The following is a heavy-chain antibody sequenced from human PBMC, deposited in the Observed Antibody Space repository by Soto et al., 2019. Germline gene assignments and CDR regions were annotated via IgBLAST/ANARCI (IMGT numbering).Heavy chain of an antibody. V-gene: IGHV4-61*01. CDR1: GGSVSSGSYY. Sequence: QLQLQESGPGLVKPSETLSLTCIVSGGSVSSGSYYWSWIRQPPGKGLEWIGYIYNSGSTNYNPTLKTRCAITIDTSKNQFSLKLSSVTAADTAVYYCARPSVGATSGWYFDLWGRGTLVTVSS. CDR3: ARPSVGATSGWYFDL. CDR2: IYNSGST. J-gene: IGHJ2*01. D-gene: IGHD1-26*01.